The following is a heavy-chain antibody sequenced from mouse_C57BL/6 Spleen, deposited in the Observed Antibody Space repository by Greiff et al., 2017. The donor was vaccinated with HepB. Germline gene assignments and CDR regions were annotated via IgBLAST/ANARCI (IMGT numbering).Heavy chain of an antibody. D-gene: IGHD2-5*01. Sequence: VQLQQSGAELVKPGASVKISCKASGYAFSSYWMNWVKQRPGKGLEWIGQIYPGDGDTNYNGKFKGKATLTADKSSSTAYMQLSSLTSDDSAVYFCARGYSNYVGWYFDVWGTGTTVTVSS. CDR3: ARGYSNYVGWYFDV. CDR2: IYPGDGDT. CDR1: GYAFSSYW. J-gene: IGHJ1*03. V-gene: IGHV1-80*01.